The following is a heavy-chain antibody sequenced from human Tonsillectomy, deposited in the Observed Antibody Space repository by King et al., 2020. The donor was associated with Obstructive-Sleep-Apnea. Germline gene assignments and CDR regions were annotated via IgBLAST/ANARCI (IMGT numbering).Heavy chain of an antibody. V-gene: IGHV3-23*04. CDR2: LSGTGVDT. CDR1: GFSFSSFA. Sequence: VQLVESGGGLVQPGGSLRLSCAASGFSFSSFAMTWVRQAPGKGLEWVSSLSGTGVDTHYADSVKGRFTISRDNSRNTLYLQMNSLRAEDTAVYYCAQTVYYFASSDEGGTKRFDYWGQGTLVTVSS. D-gene: IGHD3-22*01. J-gene: IGHJ4*02. CDR3: AQTVYYFASSDEGGTKRFDY.